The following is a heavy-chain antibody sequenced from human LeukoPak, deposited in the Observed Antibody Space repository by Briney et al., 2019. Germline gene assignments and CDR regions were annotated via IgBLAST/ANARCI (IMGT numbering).Heavy chain of an antibody. CDR2: INHSGST. V-gene: IGHV4-34*01. D-gene: IGHD3-10*01. J-gene: IGHJ3*02. CDR1: GGSFSGYY. Sequence: SETLSLTCAVYGGSFSGYYWSWIRQPPGKGLEWIGEINHSGSTNYNPSLKSRVTISVDTSKNQFSLKLSSVTAADTAVYYCARDQYYYGSGSYAFDIWGQGTMVTVSS. CDR3: ARDQYYYGSGSYAFDI.